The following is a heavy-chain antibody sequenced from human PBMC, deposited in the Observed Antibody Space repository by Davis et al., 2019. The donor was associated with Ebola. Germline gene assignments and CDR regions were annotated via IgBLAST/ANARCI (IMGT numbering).Heavy chain of an antibody. CDR1: GFTFSNYW. CDR3: AKDRGGLVDTGTLNQ. J-gene: IGHJ4*02. CDR2: IREDGSER. V-gene: IGHV3-7*03. Sequence: PGGSLRLSCVASGFTFSNYWMSWVRQAPGKGLQWVASIREDGSERHSVDSLKGRFTISRDNAKNSLVLHMNSLRVEDTAVYYCAKDRGGLVDTGTLNQWGQGTLVTVSS. D-gene: IGHD1-14*01.